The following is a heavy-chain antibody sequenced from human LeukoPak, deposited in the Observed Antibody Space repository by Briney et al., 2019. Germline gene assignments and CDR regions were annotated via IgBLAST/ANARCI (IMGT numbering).Heavy chain of an antibody. D-gene: IGHD4-17*01. CDR3: VKESGPYGAFDI. J-gene: IGHJ3*02. V-gene: IGHV3-30*02. CDR2: IWAAGSNK. Sequence: GGSLRLSCAATGSTFSSFGMHWVRQAPGKGLEWVAVIWAAGSNKYYADFVKGRFTFSRDNSKNTLSLQMNSLSAEDTAVYYCVKESGPYGAFDIWGQGTMVTVSS. CDR1: GSTFSSFG.